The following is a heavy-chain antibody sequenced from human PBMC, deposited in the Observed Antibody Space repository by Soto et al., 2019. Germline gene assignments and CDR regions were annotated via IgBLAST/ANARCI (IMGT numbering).Heavy chain of an antibody. Sequence: QVQLQQWGAGLLKPSETLSLTCAVYGGSFGGYYWSWIRLPPGQGLEWIGEINLSGSTNYNPSLKSRVTISVDTSKNHFSLKLSSVTAADTAVYYCGSPGYVDYWGQGTLVTVSS. CDR3: GSPGYVDY. V-gene: IGHV4-34*01. J-gene: IGHJ4*02. CDR1: GGSFGGYY. CDR2: INLSGST. D-gene: IGHD2-2*01.